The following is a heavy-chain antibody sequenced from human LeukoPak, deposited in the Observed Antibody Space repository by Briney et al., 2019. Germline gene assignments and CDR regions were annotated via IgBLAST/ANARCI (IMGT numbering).Heavy chain of an antibody. D-gene: IGHD4-17*01. V-gene: IGHV1-2*02. CDR3: ARDKYGDYLESDAFDI. CDR2: INPNSGGT. CDR1: GYTFTGYY. J-gene: IGHJ3*02. Sequence: GASVKVSCKASGYTFTGYYMHWVRQAPGQGLEWMGWINPNSGGTNYAQKFQGRVTMTRDTSISTAYMELSRLRSDDTAVYYCARDKYGDYLESDAFDIWGQGTMVTVSS.